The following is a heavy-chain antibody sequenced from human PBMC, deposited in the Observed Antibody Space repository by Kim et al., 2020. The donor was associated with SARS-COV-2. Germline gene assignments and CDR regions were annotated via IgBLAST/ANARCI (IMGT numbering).Heavy chain of an antibody. CDR2: ISSNGGST. CDR1: GFTFSSYA. V-gene: IGHV3-64D*06. CDR3: VKTGMVDRLLWFGELPSLGYYGMDV. D-gene: IGHD3-10*01. Sequence: GGSLRLSCSASGFTFSSYAMHWVRQAPGKGLEYVSAISSNGGSTYYADSVKGRFTISRDNSKNTLYLQMSSLRAEDTAVYYCVKTGMVDRLLWFGELPSLGYYGMDVWGQGTTVTVSS. J-gene: IGHJ6*02.